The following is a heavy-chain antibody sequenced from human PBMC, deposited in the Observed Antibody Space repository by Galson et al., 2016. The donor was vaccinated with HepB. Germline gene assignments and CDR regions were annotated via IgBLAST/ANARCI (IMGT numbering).Heavy chain of an antibody. Sequence: SVKVSCKASGYTFVSHGIFWVRQAPRQGLEWTGWVSAYNGHSYFAQKLQGRVTMTTDTSTSTAYMELKNLTSDDTAVYYCARGPSGERYFDWSHGLDVWGQGTTVTVSS. V-gene: IGHV1-18*01. CDR2: VSAYNGHS. CDR3: ARGPSGERYFDWSHGLDV. CDR1: GYTFVSHG. D-gene: IGHD3-9*01. J-gene: IGHJ6*02.